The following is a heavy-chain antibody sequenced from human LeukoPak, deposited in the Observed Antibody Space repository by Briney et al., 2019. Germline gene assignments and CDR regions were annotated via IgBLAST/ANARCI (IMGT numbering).Heavy chain of an antibody. J-gene: IGHJ4*02. CDR1: GYSFSSYY. V-gene: IGHV1-46*01. CDR3: AREGSASSLGGYGY. CDR2: ISPNGVRT. Sequence: GASVKVSCKASGYSFSSYYIHWVRQASGQGLESMGVISPNGVRTTYAQEFQGRVAMTIDTSARTVYMELSSLRSKDTAVCYCAREGSASSLGGYGYWGQGTLVTVSS. D-gene: IGHD2-15*01.